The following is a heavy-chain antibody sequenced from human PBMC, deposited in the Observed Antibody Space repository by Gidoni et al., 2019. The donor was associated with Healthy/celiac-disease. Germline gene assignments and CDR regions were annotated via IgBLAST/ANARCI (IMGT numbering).Heavy chain of an antibody. Sequence: EVKKPGSSVKVSCKASGGTFSSYAISWVRQAPGQGLEWMGGIIPIFGTANYAQKFQGRVTITADESTSTAYMELSSLRSEDTAVYYCASGDDYGDYPPPFDYWGQGTLVTVSS. CDR2: IIPIFGTA. CDR1: GGTFSSYA. V-gene: IGHV1-69*01. D-gene: IGHD4-17*01. J-gene: IGHJ4*02. CDR3: ASGDDYGDYPPPFDY.